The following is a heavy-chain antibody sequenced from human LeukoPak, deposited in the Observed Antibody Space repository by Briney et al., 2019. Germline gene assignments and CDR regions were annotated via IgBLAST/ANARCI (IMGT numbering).Heavy chain of an antibody. Sequence: AETLSLTCTVSGGSISSYYWSWIRQPPGKGLEWIGYIYYSGSTNYNPSLKSRVTISVDTSKNQFSLKLSSVTAADTAVYYCARCLNSLGYCGSTSCPSWASRAFDIWGQGTMVTVSS. D-gene: IGHD2-2*01. V-gene: IGHV4-59*01. CDR1: GGSISSYY. CDR3: ARCLNSLGYCGSTSCPSWASRAFDI. CDR2: IYYSGST. J-gene: IGHJ3*02.